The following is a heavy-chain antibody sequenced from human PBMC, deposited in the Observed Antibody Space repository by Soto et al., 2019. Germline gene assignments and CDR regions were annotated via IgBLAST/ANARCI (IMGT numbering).Heavy chain of an antibody. CDR2: ISSSSSYI. V-gene: IGHV3-21*04. J-gene: IGHJ4*02. CDR3: AAAFQIFGFDY. CDR1: GFTFGSYS. Sequence: PGGSLRLSCAASGFTFGSYSMNWVRQAPGKGLEWVSSISSSSSYIYYADSVKGRFTISRDNAKNSLYLQMNSLRAEDTAVYYCAAAFQIFGFDYWGQGTLVTVSS. D-gene: IGHD3-3*01.